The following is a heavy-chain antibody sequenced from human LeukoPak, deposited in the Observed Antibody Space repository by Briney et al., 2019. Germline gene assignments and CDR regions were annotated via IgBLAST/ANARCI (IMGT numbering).Heavy chain of an antibody. CDR2: GYDSGSA. Sequence: SETLSLTCTVSGDSFTSYSYYWGWMRQPQGQGREWVGSGYDSGSALHDPSLQRLVTFCVDTYKNPFSLMLISVTDATTTVYYCAIHGVDAWGGSKFDYWGQGTPLIVSS. CDR3: AIHGVDAWGGSKFDY. J-gene: IGHJ4*02. CDR1: GDSFTSYSYY. D-gene: IGHD2-15*01. V-gene: IGHV4-39*01.